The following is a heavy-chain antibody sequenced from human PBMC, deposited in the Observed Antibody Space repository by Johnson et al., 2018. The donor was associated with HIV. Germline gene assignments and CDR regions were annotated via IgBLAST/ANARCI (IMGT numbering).Heavy chain of an antibody. CDR3: AREGYSGSPNGRGAFDI. CDR1: GFTFSSYA. D-gene: IGHD1-26*01. CDR2: ISYDGSNK. V-gene: IGHV3-30-3*01. Sequence: QEQLVESGGGVVQPGRSLRLSCAASGFTFSSYAMHWVRQAPGKGLEWVAVISYDGSNKYYADSVKGRFTISRDNSKNTLYLQMNSRGAEDTAVYYCAREGYSGSPNGRGAFDIWGQGTMVTVSS. J-gene: IGHJ3*02.